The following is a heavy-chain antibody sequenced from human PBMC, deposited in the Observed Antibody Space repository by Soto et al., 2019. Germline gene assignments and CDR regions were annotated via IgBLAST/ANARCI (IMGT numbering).Heavy chain of an antibody. D-gene: IGHD3-10*01. CDR1: GFTFSSSA. J-gene: IGHJ4*02. V-gene: IGHV3-23*01. CDR2: ISGSGGST. Sequence: PGGSLRLSCAASGFTFSSSAMSWVRQAPGKGLEWVSAISGSGGSTYYADAVKGRFTISRDNSKNTLSLQMNSLRAEDTAVYYCAKNFGRDYYYGSVSLAGFDYWGQGTLVTVSS. CDR3: AKNFGRDYYYGSVSLAGFDY.